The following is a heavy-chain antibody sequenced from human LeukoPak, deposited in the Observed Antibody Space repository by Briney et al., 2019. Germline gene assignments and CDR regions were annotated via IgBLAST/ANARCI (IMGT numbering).Heavy chain of an antibody. Sequence: GGSLRLSCATSGFTFNDHYLGWVRQAPGKGLEWVSAISGSGGNTYYADSVKGRFTISRDNSKNTLYLQMNSLRAEDTAVYYCARDKIVGATHFDYWGQGTLVTVSS. J-gene: IGHJ4*02. CDR2: ISGSGGNT. CDR3: ARDKIVGATHFDY. CDR1: GFTFNDHY. D-gene: IGHD1-26*01. V-gene: IGHV3-23*01.